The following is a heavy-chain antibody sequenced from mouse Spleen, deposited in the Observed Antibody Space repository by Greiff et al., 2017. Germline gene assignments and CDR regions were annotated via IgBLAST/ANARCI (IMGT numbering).Heavy chain of an antibody. J-gene: IGHJ3*01. CDR3: ARHGYDEGAWFAY. V-gene: IGHV5-9-3*01. CDR1: GFTFSSYA. D-gene: IGHD2-2*01. CDR2: ISSGGSYT. Sequence: EVQLQQSGGGLVKPGGSLKLSCAASGFTFSSYAMSWVRQTPEKRLEWVATISSGGSYTYYPDSVKGRFTISRDNAKNTLYLQMSSLRSEDTAMYYCARHGYDEGAWFAYWGQGTLVTVSA.